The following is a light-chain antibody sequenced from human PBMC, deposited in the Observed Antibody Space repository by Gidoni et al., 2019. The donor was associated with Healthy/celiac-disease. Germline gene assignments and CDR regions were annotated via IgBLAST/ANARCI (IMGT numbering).Light chain of an antibody. V-gene: IGKV1-39*01. J-gene: IGKJ3*01. CDR3: QQSYSTPLT. CDR1: QSISSY. Sequence: DIQMTQYPSSLSASLGDRVTITCRASQSISSYLNWYQQKPGKAPKLLVYAASSLHSGVPSRFSGSGSGTDFTLTISSLQPEDFATYYCQQSYSTPLTFXPXTKVDIK. CDR2: AAS.